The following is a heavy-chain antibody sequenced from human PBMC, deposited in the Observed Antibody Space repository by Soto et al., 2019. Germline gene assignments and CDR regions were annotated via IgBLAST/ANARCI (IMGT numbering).Heavy chain of an antibody. J-gene: IGHJ4*02. CDR3: ARDRGGGSLDY. V-gene: IGHV3-21*01. Sequence: GGSLRLSCAASGFTLSKSAMNWVRQAPGKGLEWVSSISSDSTYIYYADSVQGRFTISRDNAKNSLYLQLSSLRVEDTAVYFCARDRGGGSLDYWGQGTLVTVSS. D-gene: IGHD2-15*01. CDR1: GFTLSKSA. CDR2: ISSDSTYI.